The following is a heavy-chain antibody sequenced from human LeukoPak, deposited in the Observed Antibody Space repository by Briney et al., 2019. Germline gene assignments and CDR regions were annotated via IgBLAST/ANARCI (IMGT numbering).Heavy chain of an antibody. CDR3: AKEQYPGYFDF. V-gene: IGHV3-30*02. CDR1: GFIFSGSS. D-gene: IGHD1-14*01. J-gene: IGHJ4*02. CDR2: IRFDANNK. Sequence: PGGSLRLSCAASGFIFSGSSMHWVRQAPGKGREWVCFIRFDANNKYYADSVKGRFTISGDHSKNTLYLQLNDVRTEHTATYFCAKEQYPGYFDFWGQGTLVTVSA.